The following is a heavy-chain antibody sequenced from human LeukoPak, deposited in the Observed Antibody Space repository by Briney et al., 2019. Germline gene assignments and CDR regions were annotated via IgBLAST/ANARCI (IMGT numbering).Heavy chain of an antibody. D-gene: IGHD2-2*01. J-gene: IGHJ4*02. CDR1: GGSFSGYY. CDR3: ARVSAYCSSTSCYKGRFDY. V-gene: IGHV4-34*01. CDR2: INHSGST. Sequence: PSETLSLTCAVYGGSFSGYYWSWIRQPPGKGLEWIGEINHSGSTNYNPSLKSRVIISVDTSKKQFSLNLTSVTAADTAVYYCARVSAYCSSTSCYKGRFDYWGQGTLVTVSS.